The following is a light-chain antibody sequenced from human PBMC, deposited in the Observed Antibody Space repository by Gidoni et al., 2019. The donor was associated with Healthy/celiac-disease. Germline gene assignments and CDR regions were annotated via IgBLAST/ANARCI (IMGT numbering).Light chain of an antibody. J-gene: IGKJ5*01. CDR1: QSISSY. CDR3: QQSYSTPTT. Sequence: DIQMTQSPPSLSASVGDRVTITCRASQSISSYLNWYQQKPGKAPKLLIYAASSLQSGVPSRFSGSGSGTDFTLTISSLQPEDFATYYCQQSYSTPTTFGQXTRLEIK. V-gene: IGKV1-39*01. CDR2: AAS.